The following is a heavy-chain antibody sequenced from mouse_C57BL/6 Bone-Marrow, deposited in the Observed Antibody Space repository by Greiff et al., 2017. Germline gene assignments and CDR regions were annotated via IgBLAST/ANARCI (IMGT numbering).Heavy chain of an antibody. Sequence: EVMLVESGGDLVKPGGSLKLSCAASGFTFSSYGMSWVRQTPDKRLEWVATICSGGSYTYYPDSVKGRFTISRDNAKNTLYLQMSSLKSEDTDMYYCAGLRNYGLFDDWGKGTTLTVSS. CDR2: ICSGGSYT. V-gene: IGHV5-6*02. J-gene: IGHJ2*01. CDR1: GFTFSSYG. CDR3: AGLRNYGLFDD. D-gene: IGHD1-2*01.